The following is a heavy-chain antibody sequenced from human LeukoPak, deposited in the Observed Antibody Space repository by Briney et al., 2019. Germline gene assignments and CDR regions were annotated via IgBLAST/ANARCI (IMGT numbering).Heavy chain of an antibody. CDR2: ISSSSSTI. CDR1: GFTFSSYS. D-gene: IGHD3-22*01. V-gene: IGHV3-48*01. CDR3: ARDADYYDSSGYYLAYDAFDI. Sequence: QAGGSLRLSCAASGFTFSSYSMNWVRQAPGKGLEWVSYISSSSSTIYYADSVKGRFTISRDNAKNSLHLQMNSLRAEDTAVYYCARDADYYDSSGYYLAYDAFDIWGQGTMVTVSS. J-gene: IGHJ3*02.